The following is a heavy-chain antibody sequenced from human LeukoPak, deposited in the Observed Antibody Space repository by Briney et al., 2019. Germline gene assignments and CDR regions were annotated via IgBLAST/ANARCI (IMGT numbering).Heavy chain of an antibody. J-gene: IGHJ4*02. Sequence: SETLSLTCTVSGGSISSYYWSWIRQPPGKGLEWIGYIYYSGSTSYNPSLKSRVTISVDTSKNQFSLKLSSVTAADTAVYYCARETATVDTAMAFEYWGQGTLVTVSS. D-gene: IGHD5-18*01. CDR2: IYYSGST. V-gene: IGHV4-59*01. CDR1: GGSISSYY. CDR3: ARETATVDTAMAFEY.